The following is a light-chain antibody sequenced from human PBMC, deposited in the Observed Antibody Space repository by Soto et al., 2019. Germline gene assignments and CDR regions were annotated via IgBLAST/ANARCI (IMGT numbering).Light chain of an antibody. CDR3: ASWDDGLNGRV. CDR2: SND. J-gene: IGLJ3*02. CDR1: SSNIGSHT. V-gene: IGLV1-44*01. Sequence: QLVLTQPPSASGTPGQRVTISCSGSSSNIGSHTVTWYQQLPGTATKLLIYSNDQRPSVVPDRFSGSKSGTSASLAISGLQAEDDADYHWASWDDGLNGRVFVGGTKVNVL.